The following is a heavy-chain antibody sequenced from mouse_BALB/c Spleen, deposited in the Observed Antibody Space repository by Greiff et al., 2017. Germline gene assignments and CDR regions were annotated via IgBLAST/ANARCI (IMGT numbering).Heavy chain of an antibody. Sequence: QVQLQQSGAELVKPGASVTLSCKASGYTFTDYYMHWVKQTPVHGLEWIGAIDPETGGTAYNQKFKGKATLTAEKSSSPAYMELRSLTSEDSAVYYWTSDLADWGQGTTLTVSS. CDR2: IDPETGGT. J-gene: IGHJ2*01. V-gene: IGHV1-15*01. D-gene: IGHD6-1*01. CDR1: GYTFTDYY. CDR3: TSDLAD.